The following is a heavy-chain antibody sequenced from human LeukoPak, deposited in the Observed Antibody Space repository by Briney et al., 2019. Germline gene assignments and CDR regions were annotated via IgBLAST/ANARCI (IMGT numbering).Heavy chain of an antibody. J-gene: IGHJ4*02. V-gene: IGHV3-21*01. CDR2: ISSSSSYI. D-gene: IGHD2-2*01. CDR3: ARDPVVVGYCSSTGCRALGYFDY. CDR1: GFTFSSYS. Sequence: PGGSLRLSCAASGFTFSSYSMNWVRQAPGKGLEWVSSISSSSSYIYYADSVKGRFTISRDNAKNSLYLQMNSLRAEDTAVYYCARDPVVVGYCSSTGCRALGYFDYWGQGTLVTVSS.